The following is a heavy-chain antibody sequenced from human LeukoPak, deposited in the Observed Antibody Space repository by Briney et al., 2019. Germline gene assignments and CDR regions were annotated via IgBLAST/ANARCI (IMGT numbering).Heavy chain of an antibody. V-gene: IGHV5-51*01. D-gene: IGHD3-22*01. J-gene: IGHJ5*02. CDR2: ICPGDSDT. CDR3: ARQDYYDSSGYYNWFDP. CDR1: GYSFTTYW. Sequence: GESLKISCKGSGYSFTTYWIAWVRQMPGKGLEWMGIICPGDSDTRYSPSFQGQVTISADKSISTAYLQWSSLKASDTAMYYCARQDYYDSSGYYNWFDPWGQGTLVTVSS.